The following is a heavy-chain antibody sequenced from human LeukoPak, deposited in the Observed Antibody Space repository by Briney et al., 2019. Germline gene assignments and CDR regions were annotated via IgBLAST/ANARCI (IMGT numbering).Heavy chain of an antibody. Sequence: ASVKVSCKASGGTFSSYAISWVRQAPGQGLEWMGGIIPIFGTANYAQKLQGRVTMTTDTSTSTAYMELRSLRSDDTAVYYCASLASYDSFDYWGQGTLVTVSS. D-gene: IGHD3-16*01. CDR1: GGTFSSYA. CDR2: IIPIFGTA. J-gene: IGHJ4*02. CDR3: ASLASYDSFDY. V-gene: IGHV1-69*05.